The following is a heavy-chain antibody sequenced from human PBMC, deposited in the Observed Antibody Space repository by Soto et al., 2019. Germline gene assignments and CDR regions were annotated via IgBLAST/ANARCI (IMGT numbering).Heavy chain of an antibody. Sequence: GGSLRLSCAASGFTFSSYAMSWVRQAPGKGLEWVSAISGSGGSTYYADSVKGRFTISRDNSKNTLYLQMNSLRAEDTAVYYCAKGRPYYDFWSGRTVPYYYYMDVWGKGTTVTVSS. CDR1: GFTFSSYA. CDR3: AKGRPYYDFWSGRTVPYYYYMDV. V-gene: IGHV3-23*01. J-gene: IGHJ6*03. D-gene: IGHD3-3*01. CDR2: ISGSGGST.